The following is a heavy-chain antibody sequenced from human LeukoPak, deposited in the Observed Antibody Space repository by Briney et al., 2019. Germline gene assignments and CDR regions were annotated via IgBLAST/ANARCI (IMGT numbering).Heavy chain of an antibody. J-gene: IGHJ5*02. CDR1: GYTFTGYY. CDR3: AREGRSTMVRGSFDP. Sequence: ASVKVSCKASGYTFTGYYIHWVRQAPGQGLEWMGWISAYNGNTNYAQKLQGRVTMTTDTSTSTAYMELRSLRSDDTAVYYCAREGRSTMVRGSFDPWGQGTLVTVSS. CDR2: ISAYNGNT. V-gene: IGHV1-18*04. D-gene: IGHD3-10*01.